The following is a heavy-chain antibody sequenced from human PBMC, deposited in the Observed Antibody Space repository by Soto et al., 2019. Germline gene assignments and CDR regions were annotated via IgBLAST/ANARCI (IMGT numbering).Heavy chain of an antibody. CDR2: IYYSGST. J-gene: IGHJ6*02. D-gene: IGHD2-2*02. V-gene: IGHV4-30-4*01. CDR1: GGSIPSGDYY. Sequence: LSLTCTVSGGSIPSGDYYWSWIRQPPGKGLEWIGYIYYSGSTYYNPSLKSRVTISVDTSKNQFSLKLSSVTAADTAVYYCARVFHNQLLYMVDYGMDVWGQGTTVTVSS. CDR3: ARVFHNQLLYMVDYGMDV.